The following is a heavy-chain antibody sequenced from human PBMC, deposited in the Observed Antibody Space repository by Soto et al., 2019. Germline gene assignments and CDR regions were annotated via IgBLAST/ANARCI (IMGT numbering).Heavy chain of an antibody. V-gene: IGHV1-69*01. D-gene: IGHD5-12*01. CDR1: GGTFSSYA. CDR3: AISDIVATIGEDNWFDP. Sequence: QVQLVQSGAEVKKPVSSVKVSCKASGGTFSSYAISWVRQAPGQGLEWMGGIIPIFGTANYAQKFQGRVTITADESTSTAYMELSSLRSEDTAVYYCAISDIVATIGEDNWFDPWGQGTLVTVSS. CDR2: IIPIFGTA. J-gene: IGHJ5*02.